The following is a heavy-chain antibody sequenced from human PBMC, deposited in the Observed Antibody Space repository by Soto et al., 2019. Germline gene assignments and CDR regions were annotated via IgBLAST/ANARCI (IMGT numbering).Heavy chain of an antibody. V-gene: IGHV3-30*18. CDR1: GFIFSSYG. CDR2: ISYEGSHT. Sequence: QVQLVESGGGVVQPGRSLRLSCAASGFIFSSYGMHWVRQAPGKGLEWVAVISYEGSHTYYADSVKGRFTITRDNSKNTLSLQMNSLTPEDTAVYYCAKEVHCGGGSYSWSEGFDYWGQGTLLTVSS. D-gene: IGHD2-15*01. CDR3: AKEVHCGGGSYSWSEGFDY. J-gene: IGHJ4*02.